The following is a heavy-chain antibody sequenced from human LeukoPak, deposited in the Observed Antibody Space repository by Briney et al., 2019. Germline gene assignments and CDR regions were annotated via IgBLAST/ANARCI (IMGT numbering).Heavy chain of an antibody. D-gene: IGHD6-6*01. Sequence: GGSLRLSCVASDFSFSNYDMYWVRQAAGRGLEWVSALGTNGDTYYLGSVRGRFTISRENGKNSLYLQMNRLRVDDTAVYYCAREWRGIASHFHGMDVWGQGTTVTVSS. CDR2: LGTNGDT. CDR3: AREWRGIASHFHGMDV. V-gene: IGHV3-13*01. J-gene: IGHJ6*02. CDR1: DFSFSNYD.